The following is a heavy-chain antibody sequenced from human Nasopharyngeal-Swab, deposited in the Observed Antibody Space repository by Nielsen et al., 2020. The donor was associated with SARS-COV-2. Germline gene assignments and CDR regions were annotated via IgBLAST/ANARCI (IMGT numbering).Heavy chain of an antibody. V-gene: IGHV3-21*01. CDR1: GFNFNMYS. D-gene: IGHD3-10*01. CDR3: ARLGTESYHYYSLDV. J-gene: IGHJ6*02. Sequence: GGSLRLSCATSGFNFNMYSMYWVRQAPGKGLEWVSSISSSSNYIYYGDSVKGRFTISRDNTQKSLYLEMNSLRVEDTAVYYCARLGTESYHYYSLDVWSQGTTVTVSS. CDR2: ISSSSNYI.